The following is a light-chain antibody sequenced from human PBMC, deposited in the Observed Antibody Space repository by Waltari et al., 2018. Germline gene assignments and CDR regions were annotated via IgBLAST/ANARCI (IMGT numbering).Light chain of an antibody. CDR1: QRISSH. CDR2: AAS. Sequence: DIQITQSPSSLSASVGDRFTITCRASQRISSHLNWYQQKPGKAPKLLIYAASSLQSGVPSRFSGSGSGTDFTLTISSLQPEDFATYYCQQSYSTVTFGPGTKVDIK. J-gene: IGKJ3*01. V-gene: IGKV1-39*01. CDR3: QQSYSTVT.